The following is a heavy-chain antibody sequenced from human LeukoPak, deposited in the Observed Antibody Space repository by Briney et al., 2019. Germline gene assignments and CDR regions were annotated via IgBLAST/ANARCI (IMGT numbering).Heavy chain of an antibody. J-gene: IGHJ4*02. CDR2: INHSGST. CDR3: ARVTTVAKRGGDS. CDR1: GGSFSGYY. D-gene: IGHD4-17*01. Sequence: SETLSLTCAVYGGSFSGYYWSWIRQPPGKRLEWIGEINHSGSTNYNPSLTSRVTISVDTSKNQFSLKLSSVTAADTAVYYCARVTTVAKRGGDSWGQGTLVTVSS. V-gene: IGHV4-34*01.